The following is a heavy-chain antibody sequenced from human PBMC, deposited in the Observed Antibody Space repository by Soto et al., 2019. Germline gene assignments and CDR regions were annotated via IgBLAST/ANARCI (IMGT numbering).Heavy chain of an antibody. CDR3: AKVPHTSCGGNRYPDY. Sequence: PGGSLRLSCAASGFTFSTYAMSWVSQAPGQGLEWVLAISGSGGSSYYADSVKGRFTISRDNSKDTLYLQMNSLRAEDAAVYYCAKVPHTSCGGNRYPDYRGKG. D-gene: IGHD2-21*02. CDR1: GFTFSTYA. V-gene: IGHV3-23*01. J-gene: IGHJ4*02. CDR2: ISGSGGSS.